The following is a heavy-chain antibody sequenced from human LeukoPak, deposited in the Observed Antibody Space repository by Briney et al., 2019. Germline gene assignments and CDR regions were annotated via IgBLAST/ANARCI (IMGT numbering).Heavy chain of an antibody. CDR3: ARGSSSNPQYYYYMDV. Sequence: SETLSLTCAVYGGSFSGYYWSWIRQPPGKGLEWIGEINHSGSTNYNPSLKSRVTISVDTPKNQFSLKLSSVTAADAAVYYCARGSSSNPQYYYYMDVWGKGTTVTVSS. J-gene: IGHJ6*03. CDR1: GGSFSGYY. V-gene: IGHV4-34*01. CDR2: INHSGST. D-gene: IGHD6-13*01.